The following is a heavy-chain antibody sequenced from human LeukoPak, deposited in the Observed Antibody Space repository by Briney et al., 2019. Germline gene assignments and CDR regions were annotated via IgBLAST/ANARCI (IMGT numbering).Heavy chain of an antibody. Sequence: GGSLRLSCAASGVTFSNYWMSWGREGPGKGLGWVAIISIEGSEKAYVHSVKGRFRISRDNARNSLYLQMTSLSPEDPAVYSCARATRLPDYWGQGDLVTVSS. J-gene: IGHJ4*02. CDR2: ISIEGSEK. D-gene: IGHD6-25*01. CDR3: ARATRLPDY. CDR1: GVTFSNYW. V-gene: IGHV3-7*01.